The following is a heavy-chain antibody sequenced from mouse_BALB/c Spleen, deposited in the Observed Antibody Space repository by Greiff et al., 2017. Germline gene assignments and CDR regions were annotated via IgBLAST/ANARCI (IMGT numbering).Heavy chain of an antibody. Sequence: QVQLQQSGAELVRPGTSVKVSCKASGYAFTNYLIEWVKQRPGQGLEWIGVINPGSGGTNYNEKFKGKATLTADKSSSTAYMQLSSLTSDDSAVYFCARAGNWVDYWGQGTTLTVSS. CDR2: INPGSGGT. CDR1: GYAFTNYL. V-gene: IGHV1-54*01. D-gene: IGHD4-1*01. CDR3: ARAGNWVDY. J-gene: IGHJ2*01.